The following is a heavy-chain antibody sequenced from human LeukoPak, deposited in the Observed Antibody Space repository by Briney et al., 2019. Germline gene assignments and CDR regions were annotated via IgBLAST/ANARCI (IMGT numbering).Heavy chain of an antibody. CDR2: TYYRSKWYN. D-gene: IGHD3-3*02. V-gene: IGHV6-1*01. CDR3: ARELGSFDI. J-gene: IGHJ3*02. Sequence: QTLSLTCAISGDSVSSNSVAWNWIRQSPSRGLEWLGRTYYRSKWYNAYAVSVKSRITITPDTSKNQFSLQLNSVTPEDTAVYYCARELGSFDIWGQGTKVTVSS. CDR1: GDSVSSNSVA.